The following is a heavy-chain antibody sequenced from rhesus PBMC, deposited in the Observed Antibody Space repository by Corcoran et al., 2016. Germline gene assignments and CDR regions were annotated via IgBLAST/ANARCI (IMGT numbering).Heavy chain of an antibody. CDR2: ISSDGSKK. CDR3: TRFDY. J-gene: IGHJ4*01. CDR1: GFNFSIYG. V-gene: IGHV3-54*02. Sequence: EVQLVESGGGLAQPGGSLRLSCVGSGFNFSIYGFHWVRQAPGKGLEWVAVISSDGSKKDFADSVKERITISRDNSKNTLYLQMSNLRLEDTAVYYCTRFDYWGQGVLVTVSS.